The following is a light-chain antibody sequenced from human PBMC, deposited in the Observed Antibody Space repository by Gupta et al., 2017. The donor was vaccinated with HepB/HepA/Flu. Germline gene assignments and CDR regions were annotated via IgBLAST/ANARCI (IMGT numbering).Light chain of an antibody. J-gene: IGLJ2*01. Sequence: QSALTQPDSVSGSPGQSITISCTGTSSDIGGYNYVSWYQQHPGKAPKLMIYDVTNRPSGVSYRFSGSQSGNTASLTISGLQADDEADYYCTSYIGSSTLVVFGGGTKLTVL. V-gene: IGLV2-14*01. CDR2: DVT. CDR3: TSYIGSSTLVV. CDR1: SSDIGGYNY.